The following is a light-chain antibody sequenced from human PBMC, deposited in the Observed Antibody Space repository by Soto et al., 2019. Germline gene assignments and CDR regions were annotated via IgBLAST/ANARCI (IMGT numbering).Light chain of an antibody. J-gene: IGKJ4*01. CDR3: QQYNNWPQLT. CDR1: QSISSW. CDR2: DAS. Sequence: DIQMTQSPCTPSASVGDRVTITCRASQSISSWLAWYQQKPGKAPKLLIYDASSLESGVPSRFSGSGSGTEFTLTISSLQSEDFAVYYCQQYNNWPQLTFGGGTKVDIK. V-gene: IGKV1-5*01.